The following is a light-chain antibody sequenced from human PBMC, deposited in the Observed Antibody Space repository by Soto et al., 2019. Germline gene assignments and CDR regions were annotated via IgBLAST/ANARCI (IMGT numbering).Light chain of an antibody. CDR1: QSISSSY. CDR3: EQYTDSGK. CDR2: GVS. J-gene: IGKJ1*01. Sequence: EIVLIPSLGTLSLSPGERATLSCRASQSISSSYLAWYQQKPGQAPRLLVYGVSSRASHVPDRFSGSGSGTDFTLTIRSLEREDSAVCFCEQYTDSGKFGQGTKVYIK. V-gene: IGKV3-20*01.